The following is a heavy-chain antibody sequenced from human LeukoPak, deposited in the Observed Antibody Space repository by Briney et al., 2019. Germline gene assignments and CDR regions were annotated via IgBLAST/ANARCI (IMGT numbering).Heavy chain of an antibody. CDR1: GYTLTSYG. CDR2: ISAYNGNT. Sequence: VASVKVSCKASGYTLTSYGISWVRQAPGQGLEWMGWISAYNGNTNYAQRLQGRVTMTEDTSTDTAYMDLSSLRSEDTAVYYRATVTVVLPDPTRGWFDPWGQGTLVTVSS. D-gene: IGHD2-2*01. CDR3: ATVTVVLPDPTRGWFDP. V-gene: IGHV1-18*01. J-gene: IGHJ5*02.